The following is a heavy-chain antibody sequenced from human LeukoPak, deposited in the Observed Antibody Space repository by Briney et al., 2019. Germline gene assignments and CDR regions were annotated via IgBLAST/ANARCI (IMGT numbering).Heavy chain of an antibody. Sequence: GGSLRLSCAASGFTFSSYGMHWVRQAPGKGLEWVAVISYDGSNKYYADSVKGRFTISRDTSKNTLYLQMNSLRAEDTAVYYCAKDKVKQQLISYYYYMDVWGKGTTVTISS. CDR1: GFTFSSYG. CDR2: ISYDGSNK. J-gene: IGHJ6*03. CDR3: AKDKVKQQLISYYYYMDV. D-gene: IGHD6-13*01. V-gene: IGHV3-30*18.